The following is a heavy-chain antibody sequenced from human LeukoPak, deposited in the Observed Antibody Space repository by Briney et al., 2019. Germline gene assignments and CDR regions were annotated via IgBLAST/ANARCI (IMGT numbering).Heavy chain of an antibody. CDR1: GYTFTSYY. Sequence: ASVKVSCKASGYTFTSYYMHWVRQAPGQGLEWMGISNPSGGSTSYAQKFQGRVTMTRDTSTSTVYMELSSLRSEDTAVYYCARTEGITMVRGPPGYWGQGTLVTVSS. CDR2: SNPSGGST. CDR3: ARTEGITMVRGPPGY. J-gene: IGHJ4*02. V-gene: IGHV1-46*01. D-gene: IGHD3-10*01.